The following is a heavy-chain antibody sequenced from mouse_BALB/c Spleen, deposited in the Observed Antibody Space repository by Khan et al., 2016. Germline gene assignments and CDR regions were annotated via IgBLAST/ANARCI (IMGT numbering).Heavy chain of an antibody. D-gene: IGHD3-3*01. CDR2: ISYSGST. Sequence: QLQESGPGLVKPSQSLSLTCTVTGYSITSDYAWNWIRQFPGNKLEWMGYISYSGSTSYNPSLKSRISITRDTSKNQFFLQLNSVTTEDIATYYCARGGLDYWGQGTTLTVSS. CDR1: GYSITSDYA. V-gene: IGHV3-2*02. CDR3: ARGGLDY. J-gene: IGHJ2*01.